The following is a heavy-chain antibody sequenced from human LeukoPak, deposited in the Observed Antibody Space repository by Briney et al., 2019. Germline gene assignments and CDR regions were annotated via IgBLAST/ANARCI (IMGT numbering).Heavy chain of an antibody. Sequence: GGSLRLSCAASQFTLTSYWMSWFRQAPGKGLEWVANIKHDGSEKNYVDSVKGRFTISRDTAKNSLYLQMNSLRAEDTSVYYCARVAVNATGALDLWGQGTKVTVSS. V-gene: IGHV3-7*04. D-gene: IGHD6-19*01. CDR1: QFTLTSYW. CDR2: IKHDGSEK. J-gene: IGHJ3*01. CDR3: ARVAVNATGALDL.